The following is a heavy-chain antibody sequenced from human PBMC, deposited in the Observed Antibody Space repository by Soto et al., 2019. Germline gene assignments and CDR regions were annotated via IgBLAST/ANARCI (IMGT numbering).Heavy chain of an antibody. V-gene: IGHV1-69*13. CDR3: ARSIAALSDYYYYGMDV. CDR2: IIPIFGTA. Sequence: RASVKVSCKASGGTFSSYAISWVRQAPGQGLEWMGGIIPIFGTANYAQKFQGRVTITADESTSTAYMELSSLRSEDTAVYYCARSIAALSDYYYYGMDVWGQGTTVTVSS. D-gene: IGHD6-6*01. CDR1: GGTFSSYA. J-gene: IGHJ6*02.